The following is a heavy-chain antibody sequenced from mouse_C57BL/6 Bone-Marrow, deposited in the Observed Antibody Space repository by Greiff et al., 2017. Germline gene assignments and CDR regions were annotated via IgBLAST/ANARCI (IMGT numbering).Heavy chain of an antibody. D-gene: IGHD1-1*01. CDR2: IDPENGET. CDR3: TPYYYGSSKGY. CDR1: GFNINDDY. J-gene: IGHJ2*01. Sequence: VQLQQSGAELVRPGASVKLSCTASGFNINDDYMHWVKQRPEPGLGWIGWIDPENGETEYASKFQGKATITSNKTSKTAYLQLSSQTTEDTAVYYCTPYYYGSSKGYWGQGTTLTVSS. V-gene: IGHV14-4*01.